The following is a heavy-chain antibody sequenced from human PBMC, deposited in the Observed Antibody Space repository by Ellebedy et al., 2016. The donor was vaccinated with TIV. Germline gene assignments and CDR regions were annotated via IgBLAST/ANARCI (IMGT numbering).Heavy chain of an antibody. CDR3: VRGGSSYYPT. J-gene: IGHJ5*02. CDR2: IKPDGTEK. V-gene: IGHV3-7*01. D-gene: IGHD3-10*01. Sequence: GESLKISXAASGFTFSSYWMSWVRQAPGKGLEWVANIKPDGTEKYYVDSVKGRFTISRDNAKNSLYLQMNSLRAEDTALYYCVRGGSSYYPTWGQGTLVTVPS. CDR1: GFTFSSYW.